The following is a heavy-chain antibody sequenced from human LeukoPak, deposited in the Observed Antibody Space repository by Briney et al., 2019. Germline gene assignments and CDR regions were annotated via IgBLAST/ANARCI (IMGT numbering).Heavy chain of an antibody. CDR1: GFSFSFSA. CDR3: ARCGTPNNSHYYGLDV. V-gene: IGHV3-11*03. D-gene: IGHD1-1*01. CDR2: ITINDSYT. J-gene: IGHJ6*02. Sequence: WGSLRLSCEASGFSFSFSAMTWVRQAPGQGQELLSYITINDSYTNSANSVKDRFTIPRDNAKNSLYLQLNSLRADATAVYYCARCGTPNNSHYYGLDVWGQGTTVTVSS.